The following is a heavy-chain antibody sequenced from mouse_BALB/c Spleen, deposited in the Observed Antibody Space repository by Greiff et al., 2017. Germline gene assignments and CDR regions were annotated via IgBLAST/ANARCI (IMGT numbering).Heavy chain of an antibody. CDR3: ARYLFDY. J-gene: IGHJ2*01. Sequence: EVQLVESGGGLVKPGGSLKLSCAASGFTFSSYTMSWVRQTPEKRLEWVATISSGGGNTYYPDSVKGRFTISRDNAKNNLYLQMSSLRSEDTALYYCARYLFDYWGQGTTLTVSS. V-gene: IGHV5-9*03. CDR1: GFTFSSYT. CDR2: ISSGGGNT.